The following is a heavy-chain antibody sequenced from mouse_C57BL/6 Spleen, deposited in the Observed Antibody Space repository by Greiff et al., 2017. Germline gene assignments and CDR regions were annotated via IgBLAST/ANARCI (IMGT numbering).Heavy chain of an antibody. CDR2: IDPANGTT. CDR1: GFNIKNTY. Sequence: VQLQQSVAELVRPGASVKLSCTASGFNIKNTYMPWVKQRPEQGLEWIGRIDPANGTTKYAPKFQGKATITADTSSNTAYLQLSSLTSEDTAIYYCARGWFYYAMDYWGQGTSVTVSS. V-gene: IGHV14-3*01. J-gene: IGHJ4*01. CDR3: ARGWFYYAMDY. D-gene: IGHD2-3*01.